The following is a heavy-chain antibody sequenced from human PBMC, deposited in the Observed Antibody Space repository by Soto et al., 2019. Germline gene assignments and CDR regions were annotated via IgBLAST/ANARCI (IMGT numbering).Heavy chain of an antibody. D-gene: IGHD6-19*01. J-gene: IGHJ6*02. V-gene: IGHV1-69*13. CDR2: IIPIFGTA. CDR3: ASSVAGPSRLYGMDV. Sequence: VASVKVSCKASGGTFSSYAISWVRQAPGQGLEWMGGIIPIFGTANYAQKFQGRVTITADESTSTAYMELSSLRSEDTAVYYCASSVAGPSRLYGMDVWGQGTTVTVSS. CDR1: GGTFSSYA.